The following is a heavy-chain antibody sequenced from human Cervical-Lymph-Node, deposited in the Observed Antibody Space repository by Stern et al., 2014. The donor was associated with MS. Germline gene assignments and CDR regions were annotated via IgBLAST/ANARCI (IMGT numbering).Heavy chain of an antibody. D-gene: IGHD1-1*01. CDR2: INTNTGNP. V-gene: IGHV7-4-1*02. Sequence: VQLVQSGSELKKPGASVKISCKASGYTFTIYAVNWVRQAPGQGLEWMGWINTNTGNPTYAQGFTGRFVFSLDPSVSTAYLQISSLKAEDTAMYYCARGGLLHERLPDYWGQGTLVTVSS. CDR1: GYTFTIYA. J-gene: IGHJ4*02. CDR3: ARGGLLHERLPDY.